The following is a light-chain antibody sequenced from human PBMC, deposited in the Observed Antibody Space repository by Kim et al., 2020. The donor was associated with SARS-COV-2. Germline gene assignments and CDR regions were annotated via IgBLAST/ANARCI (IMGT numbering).Light chain of an antibody. CDR3: QQYYSTPPT. Sequence: DIVMTQSPDSLAVSPGERATINCKSSQSVLYSSNNKNYLAWYQQKPGQPPKLLIYWASTRESGVPDRFSGSGSGTDFTLTISSLQAEDVAVYYCQQYYSTPPTFGQGTKLEI. CDR2: WAS. J-gene: IGKJ2*01. CDR1: QSVLYSSNNKNY. V-gene: IGKV4-1*01.